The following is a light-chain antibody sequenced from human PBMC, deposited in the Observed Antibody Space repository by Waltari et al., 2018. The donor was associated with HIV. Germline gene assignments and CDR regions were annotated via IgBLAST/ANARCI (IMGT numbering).Light chain of an antibody. CDR3: QAWDNSAAV. CDR2: EDT. CDR1: KLGDNY. Sequence: SYDLTQPPSVSVSPGQTARITCSGHKLGDNYVSWYQQRPGQSPVLVIFEDTKRPSDIPERFSGSNSGNTATLTISGTQAMDEADYFCQAWDNSAAVFGSGTKVTVL. J-gene: IGLJ1*01. V-gene: IGLV3-1*01.